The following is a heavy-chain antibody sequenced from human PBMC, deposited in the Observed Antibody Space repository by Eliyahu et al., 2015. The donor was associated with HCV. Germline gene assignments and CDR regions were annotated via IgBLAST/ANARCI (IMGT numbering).Heavy chain of an antibody. CDR1: GYTVTNYW. CDR2: IYPGDSDT. CDR3: ASVINWGSYYFDY. J-gene: IGHJ4*02. V-gene: IGHV5-51*01. D-gene: IGHD7-27*01. Sequence: EVQLVQSGAELXKPXESLQISCKVSGYTVTNYWIGWVRQMPGKGLEWMGIIYPGDSDTRYSPSFQGQITISVDYSITTAYLQLSSLTASDTAMYYCASVINWGSYYFDYWGQGTLVTVSS.